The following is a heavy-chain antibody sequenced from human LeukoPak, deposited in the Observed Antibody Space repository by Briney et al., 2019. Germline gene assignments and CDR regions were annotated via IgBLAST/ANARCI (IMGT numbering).Heavy chain of an antibody. CDR3: AKDSSLYSSGHYYMDV. CDR1: GFTFSSYG. V-gene: IGHV3-23*01. J-gene: IGHJ6*03. Sequence: PGGSLRLSCAASGFTFSSYGMSWVRQAPGKGLEWVSAISGSGGSTYYADSVKGRFTISRDNSKNTLYLQMNSLRAEDTAVYYCAKDSSLYSSGHYYMDVWGKGTTVTISS. D-gene: IGHD6-19*01. CDR2: ISGSGGST.